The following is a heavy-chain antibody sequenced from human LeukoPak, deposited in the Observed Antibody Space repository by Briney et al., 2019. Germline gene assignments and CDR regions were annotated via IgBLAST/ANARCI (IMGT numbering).Heavy chain of an antibody. V-gene: IGHV3-7*01. Sequence: PGGSLRLSCAASGFTFSSYWMSWARQAPGKGLEWVANIKQDGSEKYYVDSVKGRFTISRDNAKNSLYLQMNSLRAEDTAVYYCARDGYNFLTEFDPWGQGTLVTVSS. CDR1: GFTFSSYW. CDR2: IKQDGSEK. D-gene: IGHD5-24*01. CDR3: ARDGYNFLTEFDP. J-gene: IGHJ5*02.